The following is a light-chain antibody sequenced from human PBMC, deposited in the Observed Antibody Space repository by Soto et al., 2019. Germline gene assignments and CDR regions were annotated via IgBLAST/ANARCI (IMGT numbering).Light chain of an antibody. CDR2: DAS. CDR3: QQYRNWKT. Sequence: EIVMTQSPATLSVSPGERITLSCRASRTVGSKLAWYQQKPGQAPRLLISDASTRATGIPARFSGSGSGTEFPLTSGSLQSEDFAVYYCQQYRNWKTFGQGTKLEIK. V-gene: IGKV3-15*01. J-gene: IGKJ2*01. CDR1: RTVGSK.